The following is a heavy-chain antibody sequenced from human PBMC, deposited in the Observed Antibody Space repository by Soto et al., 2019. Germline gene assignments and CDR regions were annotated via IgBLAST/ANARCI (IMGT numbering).Heavy chain of an antibody. J-gene: IGHJ5*02. CDR3: ARDKRDRVPAAPRSRYNWFDP. CDR1: GFTFSSYS. Sequence: PGGSLRLSCAASGFTFSSYSMNWVRQAPGKGLEWVSSISSSSSYIYYADSVKGRFTISRDNAKNSLYLQMNSLRAEDTAVYYCARDKRDRVPAAPRSRYNWFDPWGQGT. V-gene: IGHV3-21*01. CDR2: ISSSSSYI. D-gene: IGHD2-2*01.